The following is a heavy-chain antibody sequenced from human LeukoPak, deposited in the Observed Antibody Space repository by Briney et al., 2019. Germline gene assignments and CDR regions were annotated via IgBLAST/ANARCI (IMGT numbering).Heavy chain of an antibody. CDR2: ISYDGSNK. J-gene: IGHJ4*02. V-gene: IGHV3-30*04. CDR1: GFTFSSYA. D-gene: IGHD3-3*01. CDR3: ARGRTIFGVVIIPQTVVFDY. Sequence: GSLRLSCAASGFTFSSYAMHWVRQAPGKGLEWVAVISYDGSNKYYADSVKGRFTISRDNSKNTLYLQMNSLRAEDTAVYYCARGRTIFGVVIIPQTVVFDYWGQGTLVTVSS.